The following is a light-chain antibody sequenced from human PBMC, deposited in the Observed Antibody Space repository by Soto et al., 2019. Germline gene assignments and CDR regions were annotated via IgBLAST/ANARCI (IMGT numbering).Light chain of an antibody. CDR2: GAS. J-gene: IGKJ4*01. V-gene: IGKV3-15*01. CDR3: QQYNNWPLT. Sequence: EILMSQSPPTLLGSPGKKPTPPCGAIQRVTTNLAWYQQKPGQAPRLLFYGASTRATGIPARFSGSGSGTEFTLTISSLQSEDFAVYYCQQYNNWPLTFGGGTKVEIK. CDR1: QRVTTN.